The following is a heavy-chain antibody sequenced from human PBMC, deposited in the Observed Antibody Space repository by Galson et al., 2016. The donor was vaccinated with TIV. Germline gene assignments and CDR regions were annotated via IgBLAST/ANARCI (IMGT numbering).Heavy chain of an antibody. CDR1: GASINSYY. CDR2: VYYSGST. V-gene: IGHV4-59*01. Sequence: ETLSLTCTVSGASINSYYWSWIRQPPGKGLEWIGYVYYSGSTDYNPSLKSRVTISIDRSRTQFSLKLSSVTAADTAVYFCARDKSGYETVDRFYYYMDVWGKGTTVTVSS. J-gene: IGHJ6*03. CDR3: ARDKSGYETVDRFYYYMDV. D-gene: IGHD5-12*01.